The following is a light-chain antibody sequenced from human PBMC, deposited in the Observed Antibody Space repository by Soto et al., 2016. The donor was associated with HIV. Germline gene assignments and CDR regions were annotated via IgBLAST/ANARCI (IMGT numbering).Light chain of an antibody. CDR2: DDS. CDR3: QVWDSSGDHPV. CDR1: NIGSKS. J-gene: IGLJ2*01. V-gene: IGLV3-21*03. Sequence: SYELTQPPSVSVAPGKTARITCGGNNIGSKSVHWYQQKPGQAPVLVVYDDSLRPSGIPERFSGSNSGNTATLTISRVEAGDEADYHCQVWDSSGDHPVFGGGTKLTVL.